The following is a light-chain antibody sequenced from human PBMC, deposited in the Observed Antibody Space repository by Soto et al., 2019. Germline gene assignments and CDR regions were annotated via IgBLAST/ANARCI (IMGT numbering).Light chain of an antibody. CDR1: QSVSSN. CDR2: GAS. CDR3: QQYNTWPPVYT. V-gene: IGKV3-15*01. J-gene: IGKJ2*01. Sequence: EIVMTQSPATLSVSPGERATLSCRASQSVSSNLAWYQQKPGQAPRLLIYGASTRATGIPVRFSGSGSGTEFTLTISSLQSEDFAVYYCQQYNTWPPVYTFGQGTKLEIK.